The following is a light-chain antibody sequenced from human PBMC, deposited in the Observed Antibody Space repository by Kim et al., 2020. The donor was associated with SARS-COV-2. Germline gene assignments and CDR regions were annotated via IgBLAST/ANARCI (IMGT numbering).Light chain of an antibody. CDR3: LLLYGGAYV. CDR1: TGEVTRDFS. J-gene: IGLJ1*01. V-gene: IGLV7-43*01. CDR2: STT. Sequence: QTVVTQEPSLRGGPGGKGTITCDFSTGEVTRDFSPNWFQQKLGQAPRPLIYSTTKKHSWTPARFSGSLLGGKAALTLSTVQPEDEAVYYCLLLYGGAYVFGSGTKVTVL.